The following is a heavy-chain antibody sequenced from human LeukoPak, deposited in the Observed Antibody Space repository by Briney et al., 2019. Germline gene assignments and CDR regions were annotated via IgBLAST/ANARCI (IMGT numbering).Heavy chain of an antibody. Sequence: PGGSLRLSFAASGFTLNSDYMSWVRQAPGKGLEWVSVIYSSSITSYADSVKGRFTISRHNSKNTLNLQMNSLRADDTAVYYCARGRGAANDAFDIWGQGTMVTVSS. CDR2: IYSSSIT. CDR3: ARGRGAANDAFDI. D-gene: IGHD3-10*01. J-gene: IGHJ3*02. V-gene: IGHV3-53*04. CDR1: GFTLNSDY.